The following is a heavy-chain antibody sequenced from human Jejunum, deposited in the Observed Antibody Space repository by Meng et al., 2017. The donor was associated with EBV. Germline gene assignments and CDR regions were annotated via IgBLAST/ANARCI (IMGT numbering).Heavy chain of an antibody. D-gene: IGHD2-21*02. Sequence: VPVSCAGPRLGKPSGTPSLTCASPGDSMDSRNWWSWVRQSTERGLEWIGEIYYSGGTNYNPSLKSRVNILVDRSDNHFSLHLSSVPAADTAVYYFVRGGDYCLVYWGQGTLVTVSS. J-gene: IGHJ4*02. V-gene: IGHV4-4*02. CDR3: VRGGDYCLVY. CDR2: IYYSGGT. CDR1: GDSMDSRNW.